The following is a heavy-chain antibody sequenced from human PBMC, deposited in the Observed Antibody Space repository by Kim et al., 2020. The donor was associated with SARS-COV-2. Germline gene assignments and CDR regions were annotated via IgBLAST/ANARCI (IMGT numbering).Heavy chain of an antibody. CDR1: GYSFTSYW. D-gene: IGHD2-21*01. CDR2: IDPSDSYT. CDR3: ARHTKIPNYYYYYGMDV. V-gene: IGHV5-10-1*01. Sequence: GESLKISCKGSGYSFTSYWISWVRQMPGKGLEWMGRIDPSDSYTNYSPSFQGHVTISADKSISTAYLQWSSLKASDTAMYYCARHTKIPNYYYYYGMDVWGQGTTVTVSS. J-gene: IGHJ6*02.